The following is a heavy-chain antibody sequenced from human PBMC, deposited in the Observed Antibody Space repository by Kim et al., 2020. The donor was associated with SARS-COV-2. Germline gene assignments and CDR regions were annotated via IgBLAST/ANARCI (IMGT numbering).Heavy chain of an antibody. Sequence: GGSLRLSCAASGFSFNSYAMNWVRQAPGKGLEWVSAIIGGGDYTYYADSVRGRFTISRDNSKDTLYLQMNSLRAEDTAVYYCAKLASSANPWAHSSHWG. CDR1: GFSFNSYA. CDR2: IIGGGDYT. V-gene: IGHV3-23*01. J-gene: IGHJ1*01. D-gene: IGHD6-6*01. CDR3: AKLASSANPWAHSSH.